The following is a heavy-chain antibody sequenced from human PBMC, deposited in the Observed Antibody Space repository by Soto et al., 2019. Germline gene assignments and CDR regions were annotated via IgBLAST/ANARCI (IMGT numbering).Heavy chain of an antibody. CDR3: ARGGTTVTDF. D-gene: IGHD4-17*01. J-gene: IGHJ4*02. Sequence: QVQVVEAGGGLVKPGGSLRLSCVASGFTFNDYYMSWIRQAPGKGLEWVSYISSSSGYTNYADSVKGRFTISRDNARNSLYLQMNSLRAEDTAVYYCARGGTTVTDFWGQGTLVTVSS. CDR1: GFTFNDYY. CDR2: ISSSSGYT. V-gene: IGHV3-11*06.